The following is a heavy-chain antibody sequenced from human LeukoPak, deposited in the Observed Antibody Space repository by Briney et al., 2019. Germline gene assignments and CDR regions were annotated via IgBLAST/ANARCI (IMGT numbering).Heavy chain of an antibody. CDR2: IYYSGST. V-gene: IGHV4-59*01. CDR3: ARGATSLSYFDS. D-gene: IGHD2/OR15-2a*01. J-gene: IGHJ4*02. Sequence: SETLSLTCTVSSGSISSYYWSWIRQPPGKGLEWIGYIYYSGSTNYNPSLKSRVTISVDTPKNQFSLKLSSVTAADTAVYYCARGATSLSYFDSRGQGALVTVSS. CDR1: SGSISSYY.